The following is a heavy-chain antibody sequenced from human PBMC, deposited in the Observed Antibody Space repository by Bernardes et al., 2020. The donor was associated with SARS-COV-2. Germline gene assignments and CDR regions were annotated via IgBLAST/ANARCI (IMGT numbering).Heavy chain of an antibody. CDR2: ISSSSSYT. V-gene: IGHV3-11*06. Sequence: VGSLILSCAASGFTFSDYYMSWIRQAPGKGLEWVSYISSSSSYTNYADSVKGRFTISRDNAKNSLYLQMNSLRAEDTAVYYCARFSSSSEVNYYYYGMDVWGQGTTVTVSS. D-gene: IGHD6-6*01. CDR1: GFTFSDYY. J-gene: IGHJ6*02. CDR3: ARFSSSSEVNYYYYGMDV.